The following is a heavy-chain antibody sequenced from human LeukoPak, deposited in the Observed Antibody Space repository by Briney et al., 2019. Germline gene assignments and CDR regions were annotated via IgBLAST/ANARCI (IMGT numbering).Heavy chain of an antibody. J-gene: IGHJ4*02. D-gene: IGHD2-21*02. CDR1: GFTFSSYG. CDR2: ISYDGSNK. V-gene: IGHV3-30*18. Sequence: GRSLRLACAASGFTFSSYGMHWVRQAPGKGLEWVAVISYDGSNKYYADSVKGRFTISRDNSKNTLYLQMSSLRAADTAVYYCAKELPAYCGGDCYSDYWGQGTLVTVSS. CDR3: AKELPAYCGGDCYSDY.